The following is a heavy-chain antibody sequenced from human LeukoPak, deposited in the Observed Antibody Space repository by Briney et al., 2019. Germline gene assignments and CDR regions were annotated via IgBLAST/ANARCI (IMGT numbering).Heavy chain of an antibody. CDR2: IYISGTT. CDR3: ARGSGWLDF. V-gene: IGHV4-4*07. Sequence: PSETLSLTCTVSGTSISSYYWSRIRQPAGKGLEWIGRIYISGTTNYNPSLESRVTMSLDTSKNQCSLKLTSVTAADTAVYYCARGSGWLDFWGRGTLITVSS. J-gene: IGHJ4*02. D-gene: IGHD6-19*01. CDR1: GTSISSYY.